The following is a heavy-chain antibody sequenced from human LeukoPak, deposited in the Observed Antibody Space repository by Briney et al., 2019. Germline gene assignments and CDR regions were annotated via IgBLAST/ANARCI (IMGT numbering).Heavy chain of an antibody. J-gene: IGHJ4*02. D-gene: IGHD6-13*01. CDR2: ISSSSSYI. CDR1: GFTFSSYS. V-gene: IGHV3-21*01. CDR3: ARSTSGEAAAVY. Sequence: PGGSLRLSCAASGFTFSSYSMNWVRQAPGKGLEWVSSISSSSSYIYYADSVKGRFTISRDNAKNSLYLQMNSLRAEDTAVYYCARSTSGEAAAVYWGQGTLVTVSS.